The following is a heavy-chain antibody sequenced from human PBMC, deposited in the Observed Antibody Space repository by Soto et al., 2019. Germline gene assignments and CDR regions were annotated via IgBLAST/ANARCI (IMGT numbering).Heavy chain of an antibody. J-gene: IGHJ4*02. Sequence: SETLSLTCTVSGGSISSYYWSWIRQPPGKGLEWIGYIYYSGSTNYNPSLKSRATISVDTSKNQFSLKLSSVTAADTAVYYCARGYCSGGTCYRFNFDYRGQGTLVTVS. CDR1: GGSISSYY. CDR2: IYYSGST. D-gene: IGHD2-15*01. V-gene: IGHV4-59*01. CDR3: ARGYCSGGTCYRFNFDY.